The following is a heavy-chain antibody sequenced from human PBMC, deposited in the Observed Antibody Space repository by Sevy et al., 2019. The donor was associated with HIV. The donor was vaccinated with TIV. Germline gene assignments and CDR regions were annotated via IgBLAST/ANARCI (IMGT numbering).Heavy chain of an antibody. CDR2: ISYAGSNK. Sequence: GWSLRLSCAASGFMFSSYSVHWVRQAPGKGLEWVAVISYAGSNKYYADSVKGRFTISRDNSKNTLYLQMNSLRAEDTAVYYCARDVAFTTEYSYGMDVWGQGTTVTVSS. V-gene: IGHV3-30-3*01. J-gene: IGHJ6*02. CDR1: GFMFSSYS. D-gene: IGHD4-17*01. CDR3: ARDVAFTTEYSYGMDV.